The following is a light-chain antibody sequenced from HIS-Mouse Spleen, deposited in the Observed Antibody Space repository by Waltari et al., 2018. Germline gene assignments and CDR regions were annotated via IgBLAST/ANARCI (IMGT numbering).Light chain of an antibody. CDR1: SSYVGGYTH. CDR2: DVS. Sequence: QSALTQPASVSGSPGQSITISCTGTSSYVGGYTHVAWYQQHPGKAPKLMIYDVSNRPSGVSNRFSGSKSGNTASLTISGLQAEDEADYYCSSYTSSSTYVFGTGTKVTVL. V-gene: IGLV2-14*03. CDR3: SSYTSSSTYV. J-gene: IGLJ1*01.